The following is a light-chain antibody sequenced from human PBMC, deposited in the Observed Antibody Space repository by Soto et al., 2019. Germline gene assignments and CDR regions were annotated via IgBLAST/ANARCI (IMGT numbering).Light chain of an antibody. CDR2: DAS. V-gene: IGKV3-11*01. J-gene: IGKJ4*01. Sequence: EIVLTQSPATLSLSPGERATLSCRASQSVRSYLAWYQQKPGQAPRLLTYDASNRATAIPARFSGSGSGTDFTLSISSLRPEEFAVYHCQHRTNRPLTFGGGTKVEIK. CDR1: QSVRSY. CDR3: QHRTNRPLT.